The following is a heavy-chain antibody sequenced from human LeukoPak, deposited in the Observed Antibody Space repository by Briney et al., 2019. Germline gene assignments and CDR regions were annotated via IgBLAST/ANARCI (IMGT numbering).Heavy chain of an antibody. CDR3: ARGIWFGELLDDASDI. CDR1: GYTFTGYY. V-gene: IGHV1-2*02. Sequence: ASVKVSCKASGYTFTGYYMHWVRQAPGQGFEWMGWINPNSGGTNYAQKFQGRVTMTRDTSISTAYMELSRLRSDDTAVYYCARGIWFGELLDDASDIWGQGTMVTVSS. CDR2: INPNSGGT. D-gene: IGHD3-10*01. J-gene: IGHJ3*02.